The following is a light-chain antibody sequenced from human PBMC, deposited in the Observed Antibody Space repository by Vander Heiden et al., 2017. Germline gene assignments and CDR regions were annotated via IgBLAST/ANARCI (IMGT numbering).Light chain of an antibody. V-gene: IGLV1-44*01. J-gene: IGLJ3*02. Sequence: QSVLTQPPSASGPPVQRVTISCSGSSSNIGSNTVNWYQQLPGTAPKLLIYSNNQRPSGVPDRFSGSKSGTSASLAISGLQSEDEADYYCAAWDDSLNGSWVFGGGTKLTVL. CDR2: SNN. CDR1: SSNIGSNT. CDR3: AAWDDSLNGSWV.